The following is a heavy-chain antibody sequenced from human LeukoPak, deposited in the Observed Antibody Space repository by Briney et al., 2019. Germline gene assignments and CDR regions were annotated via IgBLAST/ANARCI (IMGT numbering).Heavy chain of an antibody. CDR3: ARDNYGCSSTSCSPE. CDR2: IIPIFGTA. CDR1: GGTFSSYA. Sequence: SVKVSCKASGGTFSSYAISWVRQAPGQGLEWMGGIIPIFGTANYAQKFQGRVTITTDESTSTAYMELSSLRSEDTAVYYCARDNYGCSSTSCSPEWGQGTLVTVSS. D-gene: IGHD2-2*01. V-gene: IGHV1-69*05. J-gene: IGHJ4*02.